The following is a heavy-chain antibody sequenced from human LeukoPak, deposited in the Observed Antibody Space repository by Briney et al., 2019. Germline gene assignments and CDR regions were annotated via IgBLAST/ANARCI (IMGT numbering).Heavy chain of an antibody. V-gene: IGHV1-2*06. CDR1: GYTSTGYY. J-gene: IGHJ4*02. CDR2: INPNSGGT. CDR3: ARFLRLLPDY. D-gene: IGHD3-22*01. Sequence: ATVKVSCKASGYTSTGYYMHWVRQAPGQGLEWMGRINPNSGGTNYAQKFQGRVTMTRDTSISTAYMELSRLRSDDTAVYYCARFLRLLPDYWGQGTLVTVSS.